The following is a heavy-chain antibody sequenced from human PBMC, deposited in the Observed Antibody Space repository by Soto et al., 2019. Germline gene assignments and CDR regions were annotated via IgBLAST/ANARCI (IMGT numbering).Heavy chain of an antibody. Sequence: ASVKVSCKASGYNFDSYGITWVRQAPGQGLQWMGWISTYTGNTHYSQKLQGRVTMTTDTSTKIAYLQLRSLRVDDTAVYYCVRDFTYDKSGYLGSLWGQ. CDR3: VRDFTYDKSGYLGSL. J-gene: IGHJ3*01. V-gene: IGHV1-18*01. D-gene: IGHD3-22*01. CDR1: GYNFDSYG. CDR2: ISTYTGNT.